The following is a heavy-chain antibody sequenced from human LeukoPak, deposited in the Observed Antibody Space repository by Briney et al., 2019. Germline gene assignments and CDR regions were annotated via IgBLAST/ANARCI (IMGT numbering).Heavy chain of an antibody. CDR3: ARAPYSGYGGAYRGWFDP. D-gene: IGHD5-12*01. J-gene: IGHJ5*02. Sequence: SVKVSCKASGGTFSSYAISWVRQAPGQGLEWMGGIIPIFGTANYAQKFQGRVTITADESTSTAYMELSSLRSEDTAVYYCARAPYSGYGGAYRGWFDPWGQGTLVTVSS. CDR1: GGTFSSYA. V-gene: IGHV1-69*13. CDR2: IIPIFGTA.